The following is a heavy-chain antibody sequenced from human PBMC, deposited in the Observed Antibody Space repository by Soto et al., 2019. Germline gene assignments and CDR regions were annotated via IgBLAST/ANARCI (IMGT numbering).Heavy chain of an antibody. J-gene: IGHJ4*02. D-gene: IGHD2-21*02. CDR1: GFTFSSYS. CDR3: ARDWTYCGGDCYFDY. V-gene: IGHV3-21*01. CDR2: ISSSSSYI. Sequence: EVQLVESGGGLVKPGGSLRLSCAASGFTFSSYSMNCVRQAPGKGLEWVSSISSSSSYIYYADSVKGRFTISRDNAKNSLYLQMNSLRAEDTAVYYCARDWTYCGGDCYFDYWGQGTLVTVSS.